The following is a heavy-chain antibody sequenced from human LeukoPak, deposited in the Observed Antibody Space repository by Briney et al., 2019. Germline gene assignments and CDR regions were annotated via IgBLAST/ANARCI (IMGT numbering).Heavy chain of an antibody. CDR2: IYYSGNT. J-gene: IGHJ6*03. CDR1: GGSISSSSYY. D-gene: IGHD6-13*01. CDR3: ARGSVGQQLVRYYYYMDV. V-gene: IGHV4-39*07. Sequence: SETLSLTCTVSGGSISSSSYYWGWIRQPPGKGLEGMGSIYYSGNTYYNQSLKSRVTISVDTSNNQFSLKLSSVTAADTAVYYCARGSVGQQLVRYYYYMDVWGKGTTVTISS.